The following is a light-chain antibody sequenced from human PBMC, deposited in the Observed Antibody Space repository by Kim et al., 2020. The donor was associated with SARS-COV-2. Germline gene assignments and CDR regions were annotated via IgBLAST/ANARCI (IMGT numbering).Light chain of an antibody. Sequence: QRVTISCSGSSSNIGSNTVNWYQQLPGTAPKLLIYSNNQRPSGVSDRFSGSKSGTSASLAISGLQSEDEADYYCAAWDDSLNGRWVFGGGTKLTVL. CDR2: SNN. V-gene: IGLV1-44*01. CDR3: AAWDDSLNGRWV. CDR1: SSNIGSNT. J-gene: IGLJ3*02.